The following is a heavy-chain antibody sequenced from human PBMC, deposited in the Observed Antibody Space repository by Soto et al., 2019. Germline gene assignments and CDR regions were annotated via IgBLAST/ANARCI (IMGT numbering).Heavy chain of an antibody. J-gene: IGHJ4*02. CDR1: GFTFSSYA. V-gene: IGHV3-23*01. Sequence: GGSLRLSCAASGFTFSSYAMSWVRQAPGKGLEWVSAISGSGGSTYYADSVKGRFTISRDNSKNTLYLQMNSLRAEDTAVYYCAKDGLPSEYSRPSPGGLDYWGQGTLVTVSS. CDR3: AKDGLPSEYSRPSPGGLDY. CDR2: ISGSGGST. D-gene: IGHD6-13*01.